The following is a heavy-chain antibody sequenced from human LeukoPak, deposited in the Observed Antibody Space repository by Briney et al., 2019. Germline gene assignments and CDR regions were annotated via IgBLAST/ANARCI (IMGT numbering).Heavy chain of an antibody. D-gene: IGHD6-19*01. V-gene: IGHV3-21*05. J-gene: IGHJ4*02. CDR1: GFTFSRYG. Sequence: PGRSLRLSCEASGFTFSRYGMHWVRQAPGKGLEWVSYISSSSSYTNYADSVKGRFTISRDNAKNSLYLQMNSLRAEDTAVYYCARGTYSSGSQWGQGTLVTVSS. CDR3: ARGTYSSGSQ. CDR2: ISSSSSYT.